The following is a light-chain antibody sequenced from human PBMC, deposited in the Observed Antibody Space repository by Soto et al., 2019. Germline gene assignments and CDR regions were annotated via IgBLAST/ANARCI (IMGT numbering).Light chain of an antibody. V-gene: IGKV1-27*01. Sequence: DVQMTQSPSSLSAFVGDRVTXTCRASQGIAPYLAWFQQKPGKVPKLLIYATSTLQSGVPSRFSGSGSGTDFTLTINSLQPEDVGTYYCQKYNSAPLTFGGGTKVEIK. CDR1: QGIAPY. CDR2: ATS. CDR3: QKYNSAPLT. J-gene: IGKJ4*01.